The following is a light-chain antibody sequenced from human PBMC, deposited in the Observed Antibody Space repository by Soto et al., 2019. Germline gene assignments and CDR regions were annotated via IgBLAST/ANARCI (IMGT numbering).Light chain of an antibody. Sequence: EIVLTQSPATMSLSPGERATLSCRTSQSVSRNLAWYQQKPGQAPRLLIYDASQRATGIAARFSGSGSGTDFTLTISSLEPEDFAVYYCQQYNSWPTFGGGTKVEIK. V-gene: IGKV3-11*01. CDR1: QSVSRN. CDR2: DAS. J-gene: IGKJ4*01. CDR3: QQYNSWPT.